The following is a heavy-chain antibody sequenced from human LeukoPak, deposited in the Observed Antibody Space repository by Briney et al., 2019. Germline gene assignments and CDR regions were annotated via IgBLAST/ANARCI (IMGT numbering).Heavy chain of an antibody. CDR1: GFTFSAYS. CDR2: ISSSSIYI. D-gene: IGHD2-2*01. J-gene: IGHJ4*02. V-gene: IGHV3-21*01. Sequence: GGSLRLSCAASGFTFSAYSMNWVRQAPGKGLEWVSSISSSSIYIYYADSEKGRFTISRDNAKNSLYLQMNSLRAEDTAVYYCARARYCSSTNCYEHDYWGQGTLVTVSS. CDR3: ARARYCSSTNCYEHDY.